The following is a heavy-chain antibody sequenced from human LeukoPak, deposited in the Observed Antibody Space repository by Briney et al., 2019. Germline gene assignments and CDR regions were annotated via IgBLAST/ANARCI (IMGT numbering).Heavy chain of an antibody. Sequence: ASVKVPCKASGYTFTGYYMHWVRQAPGQGLEWMGWINPNSGGTNYTQKFQGRVTMTRDTSTSTVYMELSSLRSEDTAVYYCARDTTYYYDSSGSPRTYYGMDVWGQGTTVTVSS. J-gene: IGHJ6*02. CDR3: ARDTTYYYDSSGSPRTYYGMDV. V-gene: IGHV1-2*02. CDR1: GYTFTGYY. D-gene: IGHD3-22*01. CDR2: INPNSGGT.